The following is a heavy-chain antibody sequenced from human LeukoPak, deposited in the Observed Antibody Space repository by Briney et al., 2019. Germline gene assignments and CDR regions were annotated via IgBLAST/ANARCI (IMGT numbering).Heavy chain of an antibody. CDR2: INPNSGGT. J-gene: IGHJ5*02. CDR1: GYTFTGYY. CDR3: ARDPTTYYDILTGYYTLNWFDP. V-gene: IGHV1-2*02. Sequence: ASVKVSCKASGYTFTGYYMHWVRQAPGQGLEWMGWINPNSGGTNYAQKFQGRVTMTRDTSISTAYTELSRLRSDDTAVYYCARDPTTYYDILTGYYTLNWFDPWGQGTLVTVSS. D-gene: IGHD3-9*01.